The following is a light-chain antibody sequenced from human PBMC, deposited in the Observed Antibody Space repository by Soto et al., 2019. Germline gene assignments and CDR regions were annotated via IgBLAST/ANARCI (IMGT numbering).Light chain of an antibody. CDR1: QTVSSNF. J-gene: IGKJ1*01. CDR2: CAS. CDR3: QHYNRWPWWT. Sequence: EMVLTQSPDTLSLSPGERATLSCRASQTVSSNFLAWYQQRPGQAPRLIIYCASSRAAGIPDRFSGSGSATVSPLTISRLQSGVFVDYYEQHYNRWPWWTFGHGTEVDIK. V-gene: IGKV3-20*01.